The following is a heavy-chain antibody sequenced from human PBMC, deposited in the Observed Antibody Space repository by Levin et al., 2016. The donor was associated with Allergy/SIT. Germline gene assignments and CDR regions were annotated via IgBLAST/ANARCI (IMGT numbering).Heavy chain of an antibody. J-gene: IGHJ6*02. CDR2: ISSSSSYI. D-gene: IGHD6-19*01. V-gene: IGHV3-21*01. CDR3: ARVLAVAGKVYYYYGMDV. CDR1: GFTFSSYS. Sequence: LSLTCAASGFTFSSYSMNWVRQAPGKGLEWVSSISSSSSYIYYADSVKGRFTISRDNAKNSLYLQMNSLRAEDTAVYYCARVLAVAGKVYYYYGMDVWGQGTTVTVSS.